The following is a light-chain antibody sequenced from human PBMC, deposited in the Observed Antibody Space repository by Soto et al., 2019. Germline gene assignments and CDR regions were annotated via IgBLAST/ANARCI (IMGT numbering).Light chain of an antibody. V-gene: IGKV3-20*01. J-gene: IGKJ2*01. Sequence: EIVLTQSPGTLSLSPGQRATLSCRASPSVSSTYLAWYQQKPGQAPRLLIYGTSIRATGIPDRFSGSGSGTDFTLTISRLEPEDFAVYSCQQYGTSPYTFGQGTKLEIK. CDR1: PSVSSTY. CDR2: GTS. CDR3: QQYGTSPYT.